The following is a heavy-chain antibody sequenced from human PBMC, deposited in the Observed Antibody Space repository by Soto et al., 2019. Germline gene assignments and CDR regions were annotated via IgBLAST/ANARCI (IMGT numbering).Heavy chain of an antibody. Sequence: QVQLQESGPGLVKPSQTLSLTCTVSGGSISSGGYYWSWIRQHPGKGLEWIGYIYYSGSTYYNPSLKSRVTISVDTSKNHFSLNLSSVTAADTAVYYCARVSVGSGYDFWSGSYAFDIWGQGTMVTVSS. CDR2: IYYSGST. D-gene: IGHD3-3*01. CDR1: GGSISSGGYY. V-gene: IGHV4-31*03. CDR3: ARVSVGSGYDFWSGSYAFDI. J-gene: IGHJ3*02.